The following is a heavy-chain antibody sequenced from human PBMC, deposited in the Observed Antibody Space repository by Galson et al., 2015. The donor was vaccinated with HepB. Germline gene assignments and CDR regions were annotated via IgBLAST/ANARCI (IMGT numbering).Heavy chain of an antibody. D-gene: IGHD2-2*01. Sequence: SLTCTVSGGSISSGGYYWSWIRQHPGKGLEWIGYIYYSGSTYYNPSLKSRVTISVDTSKNQFSLKLSSVTAADTAVYYCAREGIVVVPAGNYYYMDVWGKGTTVTVSS. V-gene: IGHV4-31*03. J-gene: IGHJ6*03. CDR2: IYYSGST. CDR1: GGSISSGGYY. CDR3: AREGIVVVPAGNYYYMDV.